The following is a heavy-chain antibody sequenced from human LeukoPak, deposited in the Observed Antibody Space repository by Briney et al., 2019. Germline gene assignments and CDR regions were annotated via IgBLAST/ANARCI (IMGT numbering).Heavy chain of an antibody. Sequence: ASVKVSCKASGYTFTGYYMHWVRQAPGQGLEWMGWINPNSGGTNYAQKFQGRVTMTRDTSISTAYMELSRLRSDDTAVYYCARDRWDYDSSGCFDYWVQGTLVTVSS. CDR2: INPNSGGT. CDR3: ARDRWDYDSSGCFDY. D-gene: IGHD3-22*01. CDR1: GYTFTGYY. V-gene: IGHV1-2*02. J-gene: IGHJ4*02.